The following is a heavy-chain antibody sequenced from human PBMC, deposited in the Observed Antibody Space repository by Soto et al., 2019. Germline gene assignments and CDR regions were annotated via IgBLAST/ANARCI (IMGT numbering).Heavy chain of an antibody. CDR3: ARDRIQLWFGPPVA. CDR1: GFTVSSNY. V-gene: IGHV3-30-3*01. Sequence: PGGSLRLSCAASGFTVSSNYMSWVRQAPGKGLEWVAVISYDGSNKYYADSVKGRFTISRDNSKNTLYLQMNSLRAEDTAVYYCARDRIQLWFGPPVAWGQGTLVTVSS. D-gene: IGHD5-18*01. J-gene: IGHJ5*02. CDR2: ISYDGSNK.